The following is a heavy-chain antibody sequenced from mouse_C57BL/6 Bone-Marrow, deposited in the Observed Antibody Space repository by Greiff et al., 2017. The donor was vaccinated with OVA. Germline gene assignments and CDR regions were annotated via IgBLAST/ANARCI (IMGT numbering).Heavy chain of an antibody. J-gene: IGHJ3*01. CDR2: IWRGGST. D-gene: IGHD1-1*01. CDR3: AKKGYYYGSSYLAWFAY. V-gene: IGHV2-5*01. Sequence: VKLVESGPGLVQPSQSLSITCTVSGFSLTSYGVHWVRQSPGKGLEWLGVIWRGGSTDYNAAFMSRLNITKDNSKSQVFFKMNSLQADDTAIYYCAKKGYYYGSSYLAWFAYWGQGTLVTVSA. CDR1: GFSLTSYG.